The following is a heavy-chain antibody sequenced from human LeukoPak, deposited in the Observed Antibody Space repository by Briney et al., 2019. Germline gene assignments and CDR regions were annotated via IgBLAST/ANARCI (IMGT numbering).Heavy chain of an antibody. CDR1: GFTFSSYW. V-gene: IGHV3-7*01. Sequence: GGSLRLSCAASGFTFSSYWMTWIRQAPGKGLEWVANIKQDGSEKYYVDSVKGRFTISRDNAKNSLYLQMNSLRAEDTAVYYCARXTGGGYSCYDCWGQGTLVTVSS. CDR3: ARXTGGGYSCYDC. CDR2: IKQDGSEK. D-gene: IGHD5-18*01. J-gene: IGHJ4*02.